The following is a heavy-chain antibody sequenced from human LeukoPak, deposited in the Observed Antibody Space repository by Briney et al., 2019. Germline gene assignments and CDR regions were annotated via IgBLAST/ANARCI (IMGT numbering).Heavy chain of an antibody. CDR2: VYHSGTT. V-gene: IGHV4-38-2*02. D-gene: IGHD3-22*01. Sequence: SETLSLTCSVSGYLLSSGFYWGWIRQPPGKGLEWIASVYHSGTTIYNPSLKSRVTMSMDTSMNHYSLKLRSVTAADTAVYYCARTLSDSSPVATWGQGTLVTVSS. J-gene: IGHJ4*02. CDR1: GYLLSSGFY. CDR3: ARTLSDSSPVAT.